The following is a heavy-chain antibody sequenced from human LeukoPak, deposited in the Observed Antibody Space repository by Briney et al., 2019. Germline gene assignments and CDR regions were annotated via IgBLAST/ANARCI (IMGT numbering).Heavy chain of an antibody. J-gene: IGHJ5*02. CDR2: IHPGVGST. CDR3: ARDRPHNWFDP. Sequence: ASVKVSCKASGYTFSTYYIHWVRQAPGEGLEWVGLIHPGVGSTNYAQKFRGRVTMTTDTATTTVHMELTSPKSEYTAVYYCARDRPHNWFDPWGQGTLVTVSP. V-gene: IGHV1-46*01. CDR1: GYTFSTYY.